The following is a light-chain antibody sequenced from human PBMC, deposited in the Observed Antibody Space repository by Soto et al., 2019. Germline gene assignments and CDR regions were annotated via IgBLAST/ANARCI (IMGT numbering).Light chain of an antibody. J-gene: IGKJ1*01. CDR2: RAS. Sequence: EILLTQSPDTVSVSPGETATLSCRASHSLSDNLAWYQQKPCQAPRLLIFRASTRATGIPARFSATGSGTDFTLTISRLQSEDCAVYYCHTYSNWPPWTFGPGTKVDIK. V-gene: IGKV3-15*01. CDR1: HSLSDN. CDR3: HTYSNWPPWT.